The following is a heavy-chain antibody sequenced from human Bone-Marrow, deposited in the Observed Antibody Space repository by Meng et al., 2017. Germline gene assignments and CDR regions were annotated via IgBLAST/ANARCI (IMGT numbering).Heavy chain of an antibody. J-gene: IGHJ4*02. V-gene: IGHV4-34*01. CDR2: INHSGGT. CDR1: GGSFSGYS. CDR3: GRDQGRELINH. Sequence: QVQLQQWGAGLLKPSETLSLTCAVYGGSFSGYSWSWIRQPPGKGLEWIGEINHSGGTNYNPSLKSRVDISVDKSKNQFYLSLFSVTAADTAVYYCGRDQGRELINHWGQGTLVTVSS. D-gene: IGHD1-7*01.